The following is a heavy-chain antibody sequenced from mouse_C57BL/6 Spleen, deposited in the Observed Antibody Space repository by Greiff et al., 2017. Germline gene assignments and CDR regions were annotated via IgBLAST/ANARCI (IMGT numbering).Heavy chain of an antibody. J-gene: IGHJ1*01. V-gene: IGHV2-2*01. CDR2: IWSGGST. Sequence: QVQLQQSGPGLVQPSQSLSITCTVSGFSLTSYGVHWVRQSPGKGLEWLGVIWSGGSTDYNAAFISRLSISKDNSKSQVFFKMNRLQADDTSIYYCARKDGFGITTVVDCCFDVWGPGTTVTVSS. CDR1: GFSLTSYG. CDR3: ARKDGFGITTVVDCCFDV. D-gene: IGHD1-1*01.